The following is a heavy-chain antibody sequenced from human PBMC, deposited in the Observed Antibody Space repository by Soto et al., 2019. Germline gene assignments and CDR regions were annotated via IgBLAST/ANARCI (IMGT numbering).Heavy chain of an antibody. CDR3: VKDPGAVTGDEYFQH. Sequence: WGSLRLSCSASGFTFSSYAMHWVRQAPGKGLEYASGISSNGGTTYYVDSVKGRFIISRDNSKNTLYLQMTSLKTEDTAVYYCVKDPGAVTGDEYFQHWALGNLVTV. CDR1: GFTFSSYA. V-gene: IGHV3-64D*06. D-gene: IGHD6-19*01. J-gene: IGHJ1*01. CDR2: ISSNGGTT.